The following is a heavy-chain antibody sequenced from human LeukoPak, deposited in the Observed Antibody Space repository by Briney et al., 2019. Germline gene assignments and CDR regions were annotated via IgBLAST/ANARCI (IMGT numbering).Heavy chain of an antibody. CDR1: GLTLSNYW. CDR2: IKRDGSEK. J-gene: IGHJ4*02. CDR3: ALNMIGGQIFDF. Sequence: GGSLRLSCAASGLTLSNYWMSWVRQAPGKGLEWVADIKRDGSEKHYVDSVKGRFTISRDDAKNSLYLQMNGLRVEDTAVYYCALNMIGGQIFDFWGQGTLVTVSS. D-gene: IGHD3-16*01. V-gene: IGHV3-7*01.